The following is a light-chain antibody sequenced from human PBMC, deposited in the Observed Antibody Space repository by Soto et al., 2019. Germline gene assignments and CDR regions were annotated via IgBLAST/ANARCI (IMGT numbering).Light chain of an antibody. V-gene: IGKV1-5*03. J-gene: IGKJ5*01. CDR1: HSISSW. Sequence: DIQMTQSPSTLSASVGDRVTITCRASHSISSWLAWYQQKPGKAPKLLIYKASSLESGVPSRFSGSGSGTEFTLTVSSLQSEDIAVYFCQQYNNWPPNFGQGTRLEIK. CDR3: QQYNNWPPN. CDR2: KAS.